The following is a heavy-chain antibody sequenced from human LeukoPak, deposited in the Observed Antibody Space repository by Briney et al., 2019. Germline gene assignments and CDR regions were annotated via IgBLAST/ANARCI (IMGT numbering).Heavy chain of an antibody. CDR2: IYYSGST. Sequence: SETLSLTCSVSGGSLSSSSYYWGWIRQPPGKGLEWIGSIYYSGSTYYTPSLKSRVTISVDTSKNQFSLKLTSVTAADTAVYYCAGEILTFYYGPGNYYNVHYWGQGTLVTVSS. CDR1: GGSLSSSSYY. CDR3: AGEILTFYYGPGNYYNVHY. J-gene: IGHJ4*02. D-gene: IGHD3-10*01. V-gene: IGHV4-39*02.